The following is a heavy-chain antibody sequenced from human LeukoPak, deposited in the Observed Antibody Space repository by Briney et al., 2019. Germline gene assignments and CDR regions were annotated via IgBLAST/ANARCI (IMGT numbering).Heavy chain of an antibody. CDR2: INHSGST. J-gene: IGHJ4*02. D-gene: IGHD5-18*01. Sequence: PSETLSLTCAVYGGSFSGYYWSWIRQPPGKGLEWIGEINHSGSTNYTPSLKSRVTISVDTSKNQFSLKLSSVTAADTAVYYCARAGGYSYGYYVYWGQGTLVTVSS. V-gene: IGHV4-34*01. CDR3: ARAGGYSYGYYVY. CDR1: GGSFSGYY.